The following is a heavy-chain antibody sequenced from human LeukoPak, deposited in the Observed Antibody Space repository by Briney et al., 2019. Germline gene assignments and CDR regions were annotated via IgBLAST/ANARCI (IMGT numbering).Heavy chain of an antibody. CDR2: ISYDGSNK. D-gene: IGHD5-18*01. V-gene: IGHV3-30*18. CDR1: GFTFSSYG. CDR3: AKDGPPWIQLEPYCYYGMDV. J-gene: IGHJ6*02. Sequence: GGSLRLSCAASGFTFSSYGMHWVRQAPGKGLEWVAVISYDGSNKYYADSVKGRFTISRDNSKNTLYLQMNSLSAEDTAVYYCAKDGPPWIQLEPYCYYGMDVWGQGTTVIVSS.